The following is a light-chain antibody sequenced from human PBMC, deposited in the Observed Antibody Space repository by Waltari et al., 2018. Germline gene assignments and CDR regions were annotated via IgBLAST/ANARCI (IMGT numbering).Light chain of an antibody. CDR2: AAS. Sequence: AIRITQSPSSLSTSTGDRVTITCRASQGISSYLAWYQQKPGKAPKLLFYAASTLQSGVPSRFSGSGSGTDFTLTISCLQSEDFATYYCQQYYSYPFTFGPGTKVDIK. CDR1: QGISSY. V-gene: IGKV1-8*01. J-gene: IGKJ3*01. CDR3: QQYYSYPFT.